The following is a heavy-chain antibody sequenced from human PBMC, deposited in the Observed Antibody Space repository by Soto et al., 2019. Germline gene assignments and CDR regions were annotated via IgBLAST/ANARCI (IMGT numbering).Heavy chain of an antibody. CDR3: ARESIVDYYDSSGYYYDW. CDR2: IWYDGSNK. D-gene: IGHD3-22*01. J-gene: IGHJ4*02. CDR1: GFTFSSYG. Sequence: GGSLRLSCAASGFTFSSYGMHWVRQAPGKGLEWVAVIWYDGSNKYYADSVKGRFTISRDNSKNTLYLQMNSLRAEDTAVYYCARESIVDYYDSSGYYYDWWGQGTLVTVSS. V-gene: IGHV3-33*01.